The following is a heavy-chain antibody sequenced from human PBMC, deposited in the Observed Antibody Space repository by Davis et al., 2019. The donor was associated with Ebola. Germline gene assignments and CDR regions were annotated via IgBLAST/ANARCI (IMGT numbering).Heavy chain of an antibody. CDR2: IYSGGST. J-gene: IGHJ6*02. CDR3: ARGAVLEWLTSEYGMDV. CDR1: GFTVSSNY. Sequence: GESLKISCAASGFTVSSNYMSRVRQAPGKRLEWVSVIYSGGSTYYADYVKGRFTISRDNSKNTLYLQMNSLRAEDTAVYYCARGAVLEWLTSEYGMDVWGQGTTVTVSS. V-gene: IGHV3-53*05. D-gene: IGHD3-3*01.